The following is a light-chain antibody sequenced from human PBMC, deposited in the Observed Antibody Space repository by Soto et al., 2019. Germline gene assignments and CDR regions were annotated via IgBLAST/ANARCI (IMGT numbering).Light chain of an antibody. CDR1: QSINNW. J-gene: IGKJ1*01. Sequence: DIQMTQSPSTLSASVGDRVTITCRASQSINNWLVWYQQKPGIAPKLLMYKASNLESGVPSGFSASRSGTEFALTISSLQPDDFATYYCQQYNSYPWTFGQGTKVEIK. CDR3: QQYNSYPWT. V-gene: IGKV1-5*03. CDR2: KAS.